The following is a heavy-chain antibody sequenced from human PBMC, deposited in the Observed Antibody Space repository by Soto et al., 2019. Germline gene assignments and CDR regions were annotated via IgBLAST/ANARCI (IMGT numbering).Heavy chain of an antibody. J-gene: IGHJ6*03. V-gene: IGHV4-59*01. CDR3: ARGTLGCSSTSCYMDV. CDR1: GGSISSYY. D-gene: IGHD2-2*01. Sequence: SETLSLTCTVSGGSISSYYWSWIRQPPGKGLEWIGYIYYSGSTNYNPSLKSRVTISVDTSKNQFSLKLSSVTAADTAVYYYARGTLGCSSTSCYMDVWGKGTTVTVSS. CDR2: IYYSGST.